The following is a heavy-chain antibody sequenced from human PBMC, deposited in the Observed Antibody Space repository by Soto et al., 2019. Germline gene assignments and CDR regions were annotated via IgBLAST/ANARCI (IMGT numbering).Heavy chain of an antibody. CDR2: IIPIFGTA. CDR3: ASGRNYDELNHSDY. Sequence: ASVKVSCKASGGTFSSYAISWVRQAPGQGLERMGGIIPIFGTANYAQKFQGRVTITADESTSTAYMELSSLRSEDTAVYYCASGRNYDELNHSDYWGQRTLVTVSS. V-gene: IGHV1-69*13. J-gene: IGHJ4*02. CDR1: GGTFSSYA. D-gene: IGHD3-16*01.